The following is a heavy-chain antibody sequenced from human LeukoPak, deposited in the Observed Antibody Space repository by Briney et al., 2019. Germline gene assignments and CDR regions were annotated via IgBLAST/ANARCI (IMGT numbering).Heavy chain of an antibody. V-gene: IGHV3-30-3*01. CDR3: ARGMITFGGVIAQIDY. CDR1: GFTFSSYA. J-gene: IGHJ4*02. CDR2: ISYDGSNK. D-gene: IGHD3-16*02. Sequence: GGSLRLSCAASGFTFSSYAMHWVRQAPGKGLEWVAVISYDGSNKYYADSVKGRFTISRDNAKNSLYLQMNSLRAEDTAVYYCARGMITFGGVIAQIDYWGQGTLVTVSS.